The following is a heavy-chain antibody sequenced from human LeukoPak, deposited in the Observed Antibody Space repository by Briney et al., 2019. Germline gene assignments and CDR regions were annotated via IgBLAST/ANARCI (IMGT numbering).Heavy chain of an antibody. J-gene: IGHJ4*02. V-gene: IGHV1-2*02. D-gene: IGHD3-22*01. CDR3: ARDPGSYYDSSGTEY. CDR2: INPNSGGT. Sequence: ASVKVSCKASGYTFTGYYMHWVRQAPGQGLERMGWINPNSGGTNYAQKFQGRVTMTRDTSISTAYMELSRLRSDDTAVYYCARDPGSYYDSSGTEYWGQGTLVTVSS. CDR1: GYTFTGYY.